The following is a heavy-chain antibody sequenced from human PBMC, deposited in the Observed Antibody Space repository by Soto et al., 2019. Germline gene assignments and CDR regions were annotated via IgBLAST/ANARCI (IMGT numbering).Heavy chain of an antibody. CDR1: GGSISSRGYY. Sequence: SETLSLTCTVSGGSISSRGYYWGWIRQPPGKGLEWIGTIYYSGSTYYNPSLKSRVTISVDTSKNQFSLKLSSVTAADTAVYYCARAELELSEYNWFDPWGQGTLVTVSS. CDR2: IYYSGST. D-gene: IGHD1-7*01. V-gene: IGHV4-39*01. CDR3: ARAELELSEYNWFDP. J-gene: IGHJ5*02.